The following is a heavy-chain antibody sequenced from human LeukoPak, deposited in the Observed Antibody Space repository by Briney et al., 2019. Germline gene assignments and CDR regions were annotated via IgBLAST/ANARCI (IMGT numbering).Heavy chain of an antibody. V-gene: IGHV3-15*01. CDR3: TSPAYCSGGGCYGLFQH. CDR1: GFTFSNAW. D-gene: IGHD2-15*01. CDR2: IKSKTDGGTT. Sequence: GGSLRLSCAASGFTFSNAWISWVRQAPGKGLEWVGRIKSKTDGGTTDYAAPVKGRFTISRDDSKNTLYLQMNSLKTEDTAVYYCTSPAYCSGGGCYGLFQHWGQGTLVTVSS. J-gene: IGHJ1*01.